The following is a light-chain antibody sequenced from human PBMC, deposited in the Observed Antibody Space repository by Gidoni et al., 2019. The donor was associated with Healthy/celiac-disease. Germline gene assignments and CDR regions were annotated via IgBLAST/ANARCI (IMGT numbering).Light chain of an antibody. Sequence: EIVLTQSPGTLSLSPGERATLSCRASQSVSSIYLAWYQQKPGQAPRLLIYGASSRATGIPDRFSGSGSGTDFTLTISRLEPEDFAVYYCQQYGSSPPWTFXQXTKVEIK. CDR1: QSVSSIY. V-gene: IGKV3-20*01. CDR2: GAS. CDR3: QQYGSSPPWT. J-gene: IGKJ1*01.